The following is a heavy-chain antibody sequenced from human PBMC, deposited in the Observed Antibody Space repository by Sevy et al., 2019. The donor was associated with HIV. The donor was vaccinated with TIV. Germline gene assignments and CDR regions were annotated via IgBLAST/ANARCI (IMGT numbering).Heavy chain of an antibody. J-gene: IGHJ6*02. V-gene: IGHV3-30*18. CDR1: GFTFSTYD. CDR3: AKNRPPGGSYFSRHGMDV. Sequence: GGSLRLSCTASGFTFSTYDIHWVRQAPGKGLEWVAIIAHDGNYRYYSDSVRGRFSMSRDNSMNTAYLQMSGLSVEDTAVYYCAKNRPPGGSYFSRHGMDVWGRGTTVTVSS. CDR2: IAHDGNYR. D-gene: IGHD3-16*01.